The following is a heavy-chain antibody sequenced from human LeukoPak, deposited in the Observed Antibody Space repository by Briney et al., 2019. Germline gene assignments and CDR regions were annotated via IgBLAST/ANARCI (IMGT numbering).Heavy chain of an antibody. Sequence: SETLSLTCTVSGGSISSYYWSWIRQPPGKGLEWIGEINHSGSTNYNPSLKSRVTISVDTSKNQFSLKLSSVTAADTAVYYCARALGLLRAFDIWGQGTMVTVSS. V-gene: IGHV4-34*01. CDR3: ARALGLLRAFDI. D-gene: IGHD3-9*01. CDR2: INHSGST. CDR1: GGSISSYY. J-gene: IGHJ3*02.